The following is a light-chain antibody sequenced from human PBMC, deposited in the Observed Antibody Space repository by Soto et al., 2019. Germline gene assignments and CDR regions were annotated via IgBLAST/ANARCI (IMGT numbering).Light chain of an antibody. CDR3: KQRSNWLT. Sequence: DIVLRQSPATLSVSPGGSATFSWRASQSGSSYIAWYQQKPGQAPSLLIYDASNQATGIPDRFSGSGSGTEFTLSSRSLQSEDFAVYYCKQRSNWLTCGGGTKVDIK. CDR2: DAS. CDR1: QSGSSY. V-gene: IGKV3-11*01. J-gene: IGKJ4*01.